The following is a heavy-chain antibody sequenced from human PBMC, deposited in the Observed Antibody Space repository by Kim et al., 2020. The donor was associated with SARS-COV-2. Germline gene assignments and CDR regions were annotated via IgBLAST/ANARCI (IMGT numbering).Heavy chain of an antibody. Sequence: LKSRVTISVDTSKNQFSLKLSSVTAADTAVDYCARDIRYVDWLLSPTFDYWGQGTLVTVSS. CDR3: ARDIRYVDWLLSPTFDY. D-gene: IGHD3-9*01. J-gene: IGHJ4*02. V-gene: IGHV4-39*07.